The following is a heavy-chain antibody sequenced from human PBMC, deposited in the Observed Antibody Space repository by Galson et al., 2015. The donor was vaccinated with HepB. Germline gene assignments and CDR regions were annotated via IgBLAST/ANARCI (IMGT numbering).Heavy chain of an antibody. J-gene: IGHJ6*02. CDR1: GFTVSSNY. CDR3: ARATQGVWFGETGMDV. D-gene: IGHD3-10*01. CDR2: IYSGGSA. Sequence: SLRLSCAAAGFTVSSNYMNWVRQAPGKGLEWVSVIYSGGSAYYAGSVKGRFTISRDNSKNTLYLQMSSLRADDTAVYYCARATQGVWFGETGMDVWGQGTPVTVSS. V-gene: IGHV3-53*01.